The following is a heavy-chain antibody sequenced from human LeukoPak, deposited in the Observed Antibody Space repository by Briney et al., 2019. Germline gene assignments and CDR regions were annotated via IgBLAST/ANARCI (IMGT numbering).Heavy chain of an antibody. CDR1: GFTFSSQA. CDR3: AKRDTAIDY. V-gene: IGHV3-23*01. Sequence: GGSLRLSCAASGFTFSSQAMNWVRQAPGKGLEWVSTISGRGAGTYYADSVKGRFTISRDNSKNTLYLQMDSLRAEDTAVYYCAKRDTAIDYWGQGTLVTVSS. J-gene: IGHJ4*02. D-gene: IGHD5-18*01. CDR2: ISGRGAGT.